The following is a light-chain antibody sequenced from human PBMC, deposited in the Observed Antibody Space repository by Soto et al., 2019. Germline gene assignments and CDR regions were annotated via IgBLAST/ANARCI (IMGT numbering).Light chain of an antibody. J-gene: IGKJ1*01. V-gene: IGKV3-15*01. Sequence: EIVMTQSPATLSVSPGERATLSCRASQSVSSNLAWYQQKPGQAPRLLIYGASTRATGIPARFSGSGSGTEFTLTISSLQSEDFATYYCQHYDFLLRRTFGQGTKVEIK. CDR3: QHYDFLLRRT. CDR2: GAS. CDR1: QSVSSN.